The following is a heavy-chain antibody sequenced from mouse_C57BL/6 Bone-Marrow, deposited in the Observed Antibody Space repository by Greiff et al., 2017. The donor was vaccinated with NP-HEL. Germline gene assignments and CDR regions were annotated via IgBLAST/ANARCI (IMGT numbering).Heavy chain of an antibody. J-gene: IGHJ1*03. CDR3: TRRITTVERGYFDV. V-gene: IGHV6-6*01. CDR1: GFTFSDAW. CDR2: ISNKANNHAT. D-gene: IGHD1-1*01. Sequence: DVKLVESGGGLVQPGGSMKLSCAASGFTFSDAWMDWVRQSPEKGLEWVAEISNKANNHATYYDESVKGRFTISRDDSKSSVYLQMNSLRAEYTGIEYCTRRITTVERGYFDVWGTGTTVTVSS.